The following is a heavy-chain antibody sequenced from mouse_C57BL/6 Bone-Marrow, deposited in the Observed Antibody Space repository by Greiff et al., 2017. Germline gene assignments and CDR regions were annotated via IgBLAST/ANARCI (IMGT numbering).Heavy chain of an antibody. CDR3: ARGGVPVHFAY. CDR1: GFTFSSYA. V-gene: IGHV5-4*03. CDR2: IRDGGSYT. J-gene: IGHJ3*01. Sequence: DVKLVESGGGLVKPGGSLKLSCAASGFTFSSYAMSWVRQTPDKRLEWVATIRDGGSYTYYPDNVKGRFTISRANAKNNLYLLMSHLKSKDKAMYYCARGGVPVHFAYWGEGTLGTVSA.